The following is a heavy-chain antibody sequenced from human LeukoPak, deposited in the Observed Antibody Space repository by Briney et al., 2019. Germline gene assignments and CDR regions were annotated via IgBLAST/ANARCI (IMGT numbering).Heavy chain of an antibody. CDR2: INHSGST. CDR1: GESFSRYY. V-gene: IGHV4-34*01. Sequence: PSETLSLACAVYGESFSRYYWSWIRQPPGKGLEWIGEINHSGSTNYNPSLKSRVTISVDTSKNQFSLKLSSVTAADTAVYYCARDLYSYGTIDIWGQGTMVTVSS. J-gene: IGHJ3*02. CDR3: ARDLYSYGTIDI. D-gene: IGHD5-18*01.